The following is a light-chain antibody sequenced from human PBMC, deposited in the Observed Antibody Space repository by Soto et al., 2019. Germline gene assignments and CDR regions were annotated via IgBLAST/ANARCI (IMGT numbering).Light chain of an antibody. Sequence: ERVMTQSPATLPVSPGERATLSCRASQSVSSSYLAWYQQKPGQAPRLLIYGASSRATGIPDRFSGSGFGTDFTLTISRLEPEDFAIYYCQQFDSSRLTFGGGTKVDIK. CDR2: GAS. J-gene: IGKJ4*01. CDR1: QSVSSSY. V-gene: IGKV3-20*01. CDR3: QQFDSSRLT.